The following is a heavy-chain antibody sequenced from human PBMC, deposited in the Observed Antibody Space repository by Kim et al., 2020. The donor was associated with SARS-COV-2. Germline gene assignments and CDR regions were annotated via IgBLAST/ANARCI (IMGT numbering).Heavy chain of an antibody. CDR2: ISSSSSYI. Sequence: GGSLRLSCAASGFTFSSYSMNWVRQAPGKGLEWVSSISSSSSYIYYADSVKGRFTISRDNAKNSLYLQMNSLRAEDTAVYYCASTYSSGWYEWYYFDYWGQGTLATVSS. D-gene: IGHD6-19*01. V-gene: IGHV3-21*01. CDR3: ASTYSSGWYEWYYFDY. CDR1: GFTFSSYS. J-gene: IGHJ4*02.